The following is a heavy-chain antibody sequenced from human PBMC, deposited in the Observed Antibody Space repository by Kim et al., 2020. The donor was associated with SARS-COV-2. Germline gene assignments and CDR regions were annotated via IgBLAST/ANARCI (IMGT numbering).Heavy chain of an antibody. V-gene: IGHV3-23*01. D-gene: IGHD6-13*01. CDR1: GFTFSSYA. CDR3: AKAIYAITSSTWYLTYDS. J-gene: IGHJ4*02. CDR2: ISAGGGST. Sequence: GGSLRLSCAASGFTFSSYAMTWVRQAPGKGLEWVSSISAGGGSTFYADSVKGRFTISRDNSKNTLYLQMNSLRAEDTAVYYCAKAIYAITSSTWYLTYDSWGQGILVTVSS.